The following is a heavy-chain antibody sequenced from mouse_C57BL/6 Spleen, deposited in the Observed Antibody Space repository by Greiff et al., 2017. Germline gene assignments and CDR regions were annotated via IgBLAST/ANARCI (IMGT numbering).Heavy chain of an antibody. D-gene: IGHD4-1*01. CDR3: AKNSNWDSYAMDY. J-gene: IGHJ4*01. CDR1: GFSLTSYG. CDR2: IWRGGST. V-gene: IGHV2-5*01. Sequence: VQLVESGPGLVQPSQSLSITCTVSGFSLTSYGVHWVRQSPGKGLEWLGVIWRGGSTDYNAAFMSRLSISKDNSKSQVSFKMNSQQADDTAIYYCAKNSNWDSYAMDYWGQGTSVTVSS.